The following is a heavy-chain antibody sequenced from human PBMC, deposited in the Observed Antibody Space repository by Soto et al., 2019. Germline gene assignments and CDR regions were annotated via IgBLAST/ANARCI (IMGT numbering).Heavy chain of an antibody. CDR1: GGSISSGDYY. J-gene: IGHJ5*02. CDR3: ARVVTIFGVVIENWFDP. D-gene: IGHD3-3*01. V-gene: IGHV4-30-4*01. CDR2: IYYSGST. Sequence: SETLSLTCTVSGGSISSGDYYWSWIRQPPGKGLEWIGYIYYSGSTYYNPSLKSRVTISVDTSKNQFSLKLSSVTAADTAVYYCARVVTIFGVVIENWFDPWGQGTMVTVSS.